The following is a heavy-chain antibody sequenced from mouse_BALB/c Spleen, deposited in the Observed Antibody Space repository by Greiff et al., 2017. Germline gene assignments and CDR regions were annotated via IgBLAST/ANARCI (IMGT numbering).Heavy chain of an antibody. D-gene: IGHD4-1*01. Sequence: QVQLQQSGPELVKPGASVRISCKASGYTFTSYYIHWVKQRPGQGLEWIGWIYPGNVNTKYNEKFKGKATLTADKSSSTAYMQLSSLTSEDSAVYFCAREGTGTGFAYWGQGTLVTVSA. CDR1: GYTFTSYY. J-gene: IGHJ3*01. V-gene: IGHV1S56*01. CDR2: IYPGNVNT. CDR3: AREGTGTGFAY.